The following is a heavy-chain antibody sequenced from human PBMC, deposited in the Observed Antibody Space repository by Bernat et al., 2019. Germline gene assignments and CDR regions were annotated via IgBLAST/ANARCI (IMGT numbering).Heavy chain of an antibody. CDR3: AGRTTAVTGYLDY. V-gene: IGHV1-69*04. D-gene: IGHD4-23*01. CDR2: VIPILDIT. Sequence: QVQLVQSGAEVKKPGSSVKVSCKASGGTFSSYAINWVRQAPGQGLEWMGRVIPILDITNYAQKFQGRGTISADKSTSTAYMELSSLRSEDTAVYYCAGRTTAVTGYLDYWGQGTLVTVSS. J-gene: IGHJ4*02. CDR1: GGTFSSYA.